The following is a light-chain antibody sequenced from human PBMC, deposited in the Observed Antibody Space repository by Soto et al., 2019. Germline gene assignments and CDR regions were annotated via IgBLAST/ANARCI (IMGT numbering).Light chain of an antibody. CDR2: FNIDGSH. CDR3: QTWASGIPV. Sequence: QSALTQSPSASASLGASVKLTCTLSSGHSRYAIAWHQQQPDKGPRYLMKFNIDGSHTKGDGIPDRFSGSSSGTERYLTISSLQSEDEADYYCQTWASGIPVFGGGTKLTVL. CDR1: SGHSRYA. V-gene: IGLV4-69*01. J-gene: IGLJ2*01.